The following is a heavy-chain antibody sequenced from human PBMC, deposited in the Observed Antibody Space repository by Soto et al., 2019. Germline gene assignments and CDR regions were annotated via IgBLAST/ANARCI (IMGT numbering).Heavy chain of an antibody. CDR2: TSGSGGST. J-gene: IGHJ6*02. CDR3: AKSPSPYYYYAVDV. V-gene: IGHV3-23*01. D-gene: IGHD3-16*01. Sequence: HPAGSLRLSCAASGFTFSSSAMSWVRQAPGKGLEWVSGTSGSGGSTYYADSVKGRFTIFRDNSKNTLYLQMNSLRAEDTAVYFCAKSPSPYYYYAVDVWGQGTTVTVSS. CDR1: GFTFSSSA.